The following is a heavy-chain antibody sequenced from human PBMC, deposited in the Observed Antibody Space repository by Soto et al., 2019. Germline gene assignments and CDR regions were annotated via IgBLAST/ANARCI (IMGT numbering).Heavy chain of an antibody. Sequence: GASVKVSCKASGYTFTSYGISWVRQAPGQGLEWMGWISAYNGNTNYAQKLQGRVTMTTDTSTSTAYMELRSLRSDDTAVYYCARVSISPRWFGELYDGMDVWGQGTTVTVS. V-gene: IGHV1-18*01. CDR2: ISAYNGNT. CDR1: GYTFTSYG. D-gene: IGHD3-10*01. J-gene: IGHJ6*02. CDR3: ARVSISPRWFGELYDGMDV.